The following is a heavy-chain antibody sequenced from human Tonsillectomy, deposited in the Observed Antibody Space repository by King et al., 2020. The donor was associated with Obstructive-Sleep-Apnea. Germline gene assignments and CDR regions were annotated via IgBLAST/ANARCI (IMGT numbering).Heavy chain of an antibody. D-gene: IGHD6-13*01. J-gene: IGHJ6*02. V-gene: IGHV5-10-1*03. CDR3: ARIGIAAAGYYYFYGMDV. CDR2: IDPSDSYT. CDR1: GYSFTSYW. Sequence: VQLVQSGAEVKKPGESLRISCKGSGYSFTSYWISWVRQMPGKGLEWMGRIDPSDSYTNYSPSFQGHVTISADKSISTAYLQWSSLKASDTAMYYCARIGIAAAGYYYFYGMDVWGQGTTVTVSS.